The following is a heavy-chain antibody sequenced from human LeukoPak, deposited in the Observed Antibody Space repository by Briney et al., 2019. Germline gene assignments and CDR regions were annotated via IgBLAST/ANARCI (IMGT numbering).Heavy chain of an antibody. CDR3: AKTTEDIVVVPAAPVDY. D-gene: IGHD2-2*01. CDR2: INGNGGST. J-gene: IGHJ4*02. V-gene: IGHV3-23*01. CDR1: GFTFSSYG. Sequence: SGGTLRLSCAASGFTFSSYGMSWVRQAPGKGLEWVSSINGNGGSTYYADSVKGRFTISRDNSKSTLYLQMNSLRAEDAAVYYCAKTTEDIVVVPAAPVDYWGQGTLVIVSS.